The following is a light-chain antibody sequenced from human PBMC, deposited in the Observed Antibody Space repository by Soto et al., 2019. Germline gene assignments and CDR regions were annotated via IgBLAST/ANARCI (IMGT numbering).Light chain of an antibody. CDR3: QQRRNWPYT. Sequence: EVLLTQSPGILSLSPGERATLSCRASQDVNSYLAWYRQKPGQAPSLLIYDASNRATGIPARFSGSGSGTDFTLTISSLEPEDFVVYYCQQRRNWPYTFGQGTKLEIK. J-gene: IGKJ2*01. V-gene: IGKV3-11*01. CDR2: DAS. CDR1: QDVNSY.